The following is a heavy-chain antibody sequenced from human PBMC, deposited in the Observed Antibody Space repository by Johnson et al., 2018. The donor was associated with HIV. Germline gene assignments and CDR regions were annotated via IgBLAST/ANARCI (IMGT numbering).Heavy chain of an antibody. CDR2: IVGSGGKT. J-gene: IGHJ3*02. V-gene: IGHV3-23*04. D-gene: IGHD3-9*01. CDR3: TKALEILTGWDGGDAFDI. CDR1: GFSFTSYA. Sequence: EVQLVESGGGLVQPGGSLRLSCAASGFSFTSYAMNWVRQAPGKGLEWVAAIVGSGGKTFQADSLKGRFSISRDKSKNTVYLQMNSLRVEDTAVYFCTKALEILTGWDGGDAFDIWGQGTMVIVSS.